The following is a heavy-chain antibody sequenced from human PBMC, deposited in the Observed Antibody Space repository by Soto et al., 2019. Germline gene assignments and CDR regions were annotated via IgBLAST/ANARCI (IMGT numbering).Heavy chain of an antibody. CDR1: GFTFSSYA. V-gene: IGHV3-23*01. CDR2: ISGSGGGT. CDR3: ARDGEQLVRTTDY. D-gene: IGHD6-6*01. Sequence: EVQLLESGGGLVHPGGSLRLSCAASGFTFSSYAMSWVRQAPGKGLEWVSAISGSGGGTYYADSVKGRFTISRDNSKNTLYMQMNSLRAKDTAVYYCARDGEQLVRTTDYWGQGALVTVSS. J-gene: IGHJ4*02.